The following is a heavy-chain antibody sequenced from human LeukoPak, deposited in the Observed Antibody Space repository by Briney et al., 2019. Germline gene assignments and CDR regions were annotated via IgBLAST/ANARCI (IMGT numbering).Heavy chain of an antibody. Sequence: SETLSLTCTVSGGSISSYYWSWIRQPPGKGLEWIGYIYYTGSTNYNPSLKSRVTMSVDTPKNQLSLELSSVSAADTAVYHCARVGSGVGYHFDYWGQGTLVTVSS. CDR2: IYYTGST. V-gene: IGHV4-59*01. CDR3: ARVGSGVGYHFDY. J-gene: IGHJ4*02. D-gene: IGHD1-1*01. CDR1: GGSISSYY.